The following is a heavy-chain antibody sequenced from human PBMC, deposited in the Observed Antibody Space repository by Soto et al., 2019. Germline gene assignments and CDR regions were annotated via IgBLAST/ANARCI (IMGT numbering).Heavy chain of an antibody. D-gene: IGHD6-19*01. Sequence: QVQLVESGGGVVQPGGSLRLSCAVSGFTLSSSVLHWVRQAPGKGLEWMTLISQDGSHTPYADSVRGRFTISRDNSKNTVYLQMDSLRAEDTALYHCAREEDSSGHAGTFLHWGQGTLVSVSS. V-gene: IGHV3-30-3*01. CDR3: AREEDSSGHAGTFLH. CDR2: ISQDGSHT. J-gene: IGHJ1*01. CDR1: GFTLSSSV.